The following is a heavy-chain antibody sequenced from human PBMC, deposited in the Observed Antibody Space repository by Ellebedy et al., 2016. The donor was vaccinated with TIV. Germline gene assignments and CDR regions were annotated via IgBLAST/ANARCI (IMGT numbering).Heavy chain of an antibody. V-gene: IGHV3-23*01. CDR2: ISGSGDST. CDR3: AKGPTTRYYYMDV. D-gene: IGHD1-26*01. J-gene: IGHJ6*03. CDR1: GFTFSSYA. Sequence: GESLKISXAASGFTFSSYAMSWVRQAPGKGLEWVSAISGSGDSTYYADSVKGRFTISRDNSKNTLYLQMNSLRAEDTGVYYCAKGPTTRYYYMDVWGKGTTVTVSS.